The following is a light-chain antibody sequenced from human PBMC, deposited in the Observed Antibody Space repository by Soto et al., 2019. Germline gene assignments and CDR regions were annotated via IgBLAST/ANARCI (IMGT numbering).Light chain of an antibody. CDR3: QVWDSSSVNDD. CDR1: NVGSKT. J-gene: IGLJ1*01. V-gene: IGLV3-21*02. Sequence: SYELTQPPSVSVAPGQTARITCGGNNVGSKTVHWYQQKPGQAPVLVVYDDSDRPSGIPERFFGSNSGNTATLTISRVEAGDEADYYCQVWDSSSVNDDFTTGTKVTVL. CDR2: DDS.